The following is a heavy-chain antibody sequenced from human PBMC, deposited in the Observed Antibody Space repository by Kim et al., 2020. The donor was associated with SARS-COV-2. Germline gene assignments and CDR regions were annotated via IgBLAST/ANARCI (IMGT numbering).Heavy chain of an antibody. J-gene: IGHJ6*02. Sequence: GESLKISCKGSGYSFTSYWISWVRQMPGKGLEWMGRIDPSDSYTNYSPSFQGHVTISADKSISTAYLQWSSLKASDTAMYYCARPTDVGDPIDYYGMDVWGQGTTVTVSS. CDR2: IDPSDSYT. CDR3: ARPTDVGDPIDYYGMDV. D-gene: IGHD4-17*01. CDR1: GYSFTSYW. V-gene: IGHV5-10-1*01.